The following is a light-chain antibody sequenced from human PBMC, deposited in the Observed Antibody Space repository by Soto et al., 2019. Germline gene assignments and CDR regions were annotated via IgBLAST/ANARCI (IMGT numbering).Light chain of an antibody. CDR3: QQHSSSSPYT. CDR2: KAS. CDR1: QSISSW. J-gene: IGKJ2*01. V-gene: IGKV1-5*03. Sequence: DIQMTQSPSTLSASVGDRVTITCRASQSISSWLAWYQQKPGKVPNLLIYKASTLGSGVPSRFSGGGSGTEYTLTISSLQPDDFATYYCQQHSSSSPYTFVQGTKLEIK.